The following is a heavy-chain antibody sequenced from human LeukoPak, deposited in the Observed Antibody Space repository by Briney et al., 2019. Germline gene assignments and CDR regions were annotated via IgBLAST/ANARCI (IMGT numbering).Heavy chain of an antibody. Sequence: GGSLRLSCAASGFTFSSYWMHWVRQAPGKGLVWVSRINTDGSSTNYADSVKGRFTISRDNSKNTLYLQMNNLRAEDTAVYYCAKVDDYGDYTVDYWGQGTLVTVSS. CDR2: INTDGSST. D-gene: IGHD4-17*01. J-gene: IGHJ4*02. CDR3: AKVDDYGDYTVDY. V-gene: IGHV3-74*01. CDR1: GFTFSSYW.